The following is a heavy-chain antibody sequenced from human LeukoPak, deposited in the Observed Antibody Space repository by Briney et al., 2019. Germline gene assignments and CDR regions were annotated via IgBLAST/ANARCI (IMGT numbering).Heavy chain of an antibody. Sequence: GRSLTLSCAASGFTFEDYGMYWVRQAPGQGLEWVSGISWNSGDIDYADSVKGRFTISRDNAKNSLYLEMKSLRVDDTASYFCAKGIPAGPTALDYWGQGILVTVSS. CDR1: GFTFEDYG. J-gene: IGHJ4*02. CDR3: AKGIPAGPTALDY. V-gene: IGHV3-9*01. D-gene: IGHD2-2*01. CDR2: ISWNSGDI.